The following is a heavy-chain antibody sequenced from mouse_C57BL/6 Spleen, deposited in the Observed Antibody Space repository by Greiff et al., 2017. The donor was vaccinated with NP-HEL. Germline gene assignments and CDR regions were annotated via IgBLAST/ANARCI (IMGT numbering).Heavy chain of an antibody. CDR3: ARWFITPGYFDY. J-gene: IGHJ2*01. D-gene: IGHD1-1*01. CDR1: GYTFTDYY. CDR2: INPNNGGT. Sequence: EVQLQQSGPELVKPGASVKISCKASGYTFTDYYMNWVKQSHGKSLEWIGDINPNNGGTSYNQKFKGKATLTVDKSSSTAYMELRSLTSEDSAVYYCARWFITPGYFDYWGQGTTLTVSS. V-gene: IGHV1-26*01.